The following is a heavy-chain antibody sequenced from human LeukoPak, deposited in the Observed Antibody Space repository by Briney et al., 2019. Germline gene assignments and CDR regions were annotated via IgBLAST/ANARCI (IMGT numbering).Heavy chain of an antibody. J-gene: IGHJ3*02. CDR2: INPGGGGT. CDR1: GYTFTNHY. D-gene: IGHD3-22*01. V-gene: IGHV1-46*01. Sequence: GASVKVSCKASGYTFTNHYMHWVRQAPGQGLEWMGKINPGGGGTTYAQKFQGRVTMTRDTSTSTVYMELSSLRSEDTAVYYCARAMKDSRSAFDIWGQGTMVTVSS. CDR3: ARAMKDSRSAFDI.